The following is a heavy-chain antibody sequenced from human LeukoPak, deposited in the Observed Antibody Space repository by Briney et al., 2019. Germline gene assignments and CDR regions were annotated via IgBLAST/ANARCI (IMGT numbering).Heavy chain of an antibody. Sequence: SVKVSCKASGGTFNSYAINWVRQAPGQGLEWMGGIIPIVGMGNYAQKFQGRVTITADTSTSTAYMELSSLKSEDTAMYYCARVIRRGATLSYNFDYWGQGTLVTVSS. V-gene: IGHV1-69*17. CDR2: IIPIVGMG. D-gene: IGHD4/OR15-4a*01. J-gene: IGHJ4*02. CDR1: GGTFNSYA. CDR3: ARVIRRGATLSYNFDY.